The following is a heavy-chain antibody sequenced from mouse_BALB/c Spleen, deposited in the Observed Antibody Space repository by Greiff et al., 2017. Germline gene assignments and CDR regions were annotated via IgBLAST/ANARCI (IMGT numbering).Heavy chain of an antibody. D-gene: IGHD2-14*01. CDR2: ISDGGSYT. CDR3: ARSYRYDAMDY. V-gene: IGHV5-4*02. CDR1: GFTFSDYY. Sequence: EVMLVESGGGLVKPGGSLKLSCAASGFTFSDYYMYWVRQTPEKRLEWVATISDGGSYTYYPDSVKGRFTISRDNAKNNLYLQMSSLKSEDTAMYYCARSYRYDAMDYWGQGTSVTVSS. J-gene: IGHJ4*01.